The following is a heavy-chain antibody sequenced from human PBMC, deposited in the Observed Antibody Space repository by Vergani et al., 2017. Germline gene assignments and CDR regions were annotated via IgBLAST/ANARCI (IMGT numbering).Heavy chain of an antibody. Sequence: QVQLQESGPGLVKPSETLSLTCTVSGGSISSYYWSWIRQPAGKGLEWIGRFYTSGSTNYNPSLKSRVTMSVDTSKNQFSLKLSSVTAADTAVYYCARVHRDCSSTSCPLDYWGQGTLVTVSS. V-gene: IGHV4-4*07. J-gene: IGHJ4*02. CDR1: GGSISSYY. CDR2: FYTSGST. CDR3: ARVHRDCSSTSCPLDY. D-gene: IGHD2-2*01.